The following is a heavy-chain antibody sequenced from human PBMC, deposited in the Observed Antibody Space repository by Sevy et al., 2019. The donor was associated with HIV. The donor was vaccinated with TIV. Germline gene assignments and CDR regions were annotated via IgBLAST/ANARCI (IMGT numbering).Heavy chain of an antibody. CDR3: ARDHVKDGDLGDYYYFAMDV. CDR2: ISGSDNTI. CDR1: GFTFSDYY. D-gene: IGHD4-17*01. J-gene: IGHJ6*02. Sequence: GGSLRLSCAASGFTFSDYYMSWIRQAPGKGLEWLSYISGSDNTIYYADSVKGRLTISRDNTKKSLYLQMNSLRAEDTAVYYCARDHVKDGDLGDYYYFAMDVWGQGTTVTVSS. V-gene: IGHV3-11*01.